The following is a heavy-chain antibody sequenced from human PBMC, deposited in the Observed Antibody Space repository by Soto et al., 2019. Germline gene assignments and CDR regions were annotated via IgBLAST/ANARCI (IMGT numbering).Heavy chain of an antibody. CDR1: GGTFSSYA. CDR2: IIPIFGTA. J-gene: IGHJ6*02. Sequence: QVQLVQSGAEVKKPGSSVKVSCKASGGTFSSYAVNWVRQAPGQGLEWMGGIIPIFGTADYAQKFQGRVTITADESTSTAYMELSSLRSEDTAVYYCARAVAGGVYYYYGMDVWGQGTTVTVSS. CDR3: ARAVAGGVYYYYGMDV. D-gene: IGHD6-19*01. V-gene: IGHV1-69*12.